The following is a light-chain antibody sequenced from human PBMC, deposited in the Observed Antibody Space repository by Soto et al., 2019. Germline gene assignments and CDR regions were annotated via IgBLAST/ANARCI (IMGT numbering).Light chain of an antibody. CDR1: SSNIGAGYD. J-gene: IGLJ2*01. CDR3: QSYDSSLSVV. V-gene: IGLV1-40*01. CDR2: GNS. Sequence: QSVLTQPPSVSGAPRQRVTISCTGSSSNIGAGYDVHWYQQLPGTAPKLLIYGNSNRPSGVPDRFSGSKSGTSASLAITGLQAEDEADYYCQSYDSSLSVVFGGGTKL.